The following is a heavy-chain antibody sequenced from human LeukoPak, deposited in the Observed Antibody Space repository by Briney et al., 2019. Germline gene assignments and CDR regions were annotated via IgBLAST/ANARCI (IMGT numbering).Heavy chain of an antibody. D-gene: IGHD3-10*01. Sequence: GGSLRLSCAACGFTFDDYGMSWVRQAPGKGLEWVSGINWNGGSTGYADSVKGRFTISRDNAKNSLYLQMNSLRAEDTALYYCAKDISPFSITVVRGALDYWGQGTLVTVSS. J-gene: IGHJ4*02. V-gene: IGHV3-20*04. CDR1: GFTFDDYG. CDR3: AKDISPFSITVVRGALDY. CDR2: INWNGGST.